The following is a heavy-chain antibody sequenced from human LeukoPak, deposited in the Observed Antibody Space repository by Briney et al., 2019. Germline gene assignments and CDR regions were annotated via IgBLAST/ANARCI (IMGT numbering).Heavy chain of an antibody. D-gene: IGHD5-18*01. Sequence: SVKVSCKASGGTFSSYAISWVGHAPGQGLEWMGGIIPIFGTANYAQKFQGRVTITADESTSTAYMQLSSLRSEDTAVYYCARVLLDTAMAQGYYFDYWGQGTLVTVSS. J-gene: IGHJ4*02. CDR1: GGTFSSYA. CDR2: IIPIFGTA. CDR3: ARVLLDTAMAQGYYFDY. V-gene: IGHV1-69*13.